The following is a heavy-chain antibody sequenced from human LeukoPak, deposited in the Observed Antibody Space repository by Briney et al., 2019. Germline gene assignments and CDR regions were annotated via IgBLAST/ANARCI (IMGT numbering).Heavy chain of an antibody. Sequence: KSSETLSLTCTVSGGSISSYYWSWIRQPPGKGLEWIGYIYYSGSTNYNPSLKSRVTISVDTSKNQFSLKLSSVTAADTAVYYCARVLTRGSGYYYELGYWGQGTLVTVSS. CDR1: GGSISSYY. CDR3: ARVLTRGSGYYYELGY. D-gene: IGHD3-22*01. J-gene: IGHJ4*02. CDR2: IYYSGST. V-gene: IGHV4-59*01.